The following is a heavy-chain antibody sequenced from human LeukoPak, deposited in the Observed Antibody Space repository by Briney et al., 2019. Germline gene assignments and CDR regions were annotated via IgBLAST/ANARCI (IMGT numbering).Heavy chain of an antibody. J-gene: IGHJ3*02. CDR2: INPNSGGT. V-gene: IGHV1-2*02. CDR1: GYTFTGYY. Sequence: ASVRVSCKASGYTFTGYYMHWVRQAPGQGLEWMGWINPNSGGTNYAQKFQGRVTMTRDTSISTAYMELSRLRSDDTAIYYCARSYYYDSSGSKDAFDIWGQGTMVTVSS. CDR3: ARSYYYDSSGSKDAFDI. D-gene: IGHD3-22*01.